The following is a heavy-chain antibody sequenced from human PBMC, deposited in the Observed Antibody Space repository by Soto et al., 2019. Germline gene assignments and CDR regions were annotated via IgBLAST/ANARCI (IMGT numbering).Heavy chain of an antibody. Sequence: QVQLQESGPGLVKPSETLSLTCTVSDGSISDYYWSWIRQPPGKGLEWIGYVYYSGSTNYNPSLKSRVTISVDTSKNQFSLRLTSVTAADTAMYYCAREGRSVDWFDPWGQGTLVTVSS. J-gene: IGHJ5*02. CDR3: AREGRSVDWFDP. V-gene: IGHV4-59*01. D-gene: IGHD2-15*01. CDR1: DGSISDYY. CDR2: VYYSGST.